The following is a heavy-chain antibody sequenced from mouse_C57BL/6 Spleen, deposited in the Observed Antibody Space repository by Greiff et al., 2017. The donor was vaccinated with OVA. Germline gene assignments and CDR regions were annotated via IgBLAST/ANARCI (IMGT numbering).Heavy chain of an antibody. CDR3: ARGGYGSSSYAMDY. CDR2: IDPNSGGT. D-gene: IGHD1-1*01. J-gene: IGHJ4*01. CDR1: GYTFTSYW. V-gene: IGHV1-64*01. Sequence: VQLQQPGAELVKPGASVKLSCKASGYTFTSYWMHWVKQRPGQGLEWIGMIDPNSGGTNYNEKFKSKATLTVDKSSSPAYLQLRSLTSKDSAVYYYARGGYGSSSYAMDYWGQGTSVTVSS.